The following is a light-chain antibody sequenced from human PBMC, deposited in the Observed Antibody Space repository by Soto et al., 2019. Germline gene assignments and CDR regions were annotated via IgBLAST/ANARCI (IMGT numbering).Light chain of an antibody. V-gene: IGKV1-5*01. CDR2: DAS. CDR1: QSISSW. J-gene: IGKJ5*01. CDR3: QQYHSYSVT. Sequence: DIQMTQSPSTLPAPVGARVTITCRASQSISSWLAWYQQQPGKAPQLLIYDASSLETGVPSRFSGSGSGTEFSLTISTLQSDDFATYYCQQYHSYSVTFGQGTRLESK.